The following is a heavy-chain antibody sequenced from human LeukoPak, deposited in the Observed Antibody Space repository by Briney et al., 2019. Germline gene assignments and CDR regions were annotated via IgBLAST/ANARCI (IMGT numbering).Heavy chain of an antibody. CDR3: ARDLRSSGYYWLTTFDI. J-gene: IGHJ3*02. D-gene: IGHD3-22*01. Sequence: ASVTVSCTASGGTFRSYAISWVRQAPGQGLEWMGGIIPIFGTANYAQKFQGRVTITADESTSTAYMELSSLRSEDTAVYYCARDLRSSGYYWLTTFDIWGQGTMVTVSS. CDR2: IIPIFGTA. CDR1: GGTFRSYA. V-gene: IGHV1-69*13.